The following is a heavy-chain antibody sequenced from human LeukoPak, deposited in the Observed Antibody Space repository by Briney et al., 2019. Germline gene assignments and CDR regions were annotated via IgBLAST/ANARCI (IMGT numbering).Heavy chain of an antibody. J-gene: IGHJ6*03. CDR3: AGSSGSSYYYYYYMDV. D-gene: IGHD1-26*01. Sequence: SETLSLTCAVSGGSISSSNWWSWVRQPPGKGLEWIGEIYHSGSTNYNPSLKSRVTISVDKSKNQFSLKLSSVTAADTAVYYCAGSSGSSYYYYYYMDVWGKGTTVTVSS. V-gene: IGHV4-4*02. CDR2: IYHSGST. CDR1: GGSISSSNW.